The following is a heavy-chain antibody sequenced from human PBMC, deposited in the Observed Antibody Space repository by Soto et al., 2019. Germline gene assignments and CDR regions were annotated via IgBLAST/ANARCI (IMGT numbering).Heavy chain of an antibody. J-gene: IGHJ4*02. CDR1: GFTFSSYG. D-gene: IGHD3-3*01. Sequence: QVQLVESGGGVVQPGRSLRLSCAASGFTFSSYGMHWVRQAPGKGLEWVAVIWYDGSNKYYADSVKGRFTISRDNSKNTLYLQMNSLRAEDTAVYYCARLWGGALEWSTYFDYWGQGTLVTVSS. CDR2: IWYDGSNK. V-gene: IGHV3-33*01. CDR3: ARLWGGALEWSTYFDY.